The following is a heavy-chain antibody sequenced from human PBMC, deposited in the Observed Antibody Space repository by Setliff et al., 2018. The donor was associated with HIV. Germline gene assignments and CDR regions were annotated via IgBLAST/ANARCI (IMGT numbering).Heavy chain of an antibody. Sequence: GASVKVSCKASGYTFTDYYIHWVRQAPGQGLEWMGWINSASGGTNYAQNFQGRVTVTRDTSINTAYVELNSLKSDDTAVYYCARDYRHVFDIWGQRTMVTVSS. CDR3: ARDYRHVFDI. CDR2: INSASGGT. V-gene: IGHV1-2*02. CDR1: GYTFTDYY. J-gene: IGHJ3*02.